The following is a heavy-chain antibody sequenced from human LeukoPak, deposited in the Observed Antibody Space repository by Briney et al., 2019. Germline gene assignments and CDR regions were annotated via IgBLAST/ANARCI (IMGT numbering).Heavy chain of an antibody. J-gene: IGHJ3*02. CDR1: GFTFDDYG. D-gene: IGHD5-24*01. Sequence: GGSVRLSCAASGFTFDDYGMSWVRQAPGKGLEWVSGINWNGGSTGYADSVKGRFTISRDNAKNSLYLQMNSLRAEDTALYYCARRGLQYDAFDIWGQGTMVTVSS. CDR3: ARRGLQYDAFDI. CDR2: INWNGGST. V-gene: IGHV3-20*04.